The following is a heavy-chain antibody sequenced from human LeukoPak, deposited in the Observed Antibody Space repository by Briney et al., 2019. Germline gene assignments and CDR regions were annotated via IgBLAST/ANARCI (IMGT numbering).Heavy chain of an antibody. Sequence: ASVKVSCKASGYTFTGYYMHWVRQAPGQGLEWMGWINPNSGGTNYAQKFQGRVTMTRDMSTSTVYMELSSLRSEDTAVYYCARDVRGGDSGYYDYVWGSYRPTDYYYYMDVWGKGTTVTVSS. V-gene: IGHV1-2*02. J-gene: IGHJ6*03. CDR3: ARDVRGGDSGYYDYVWGSYRPTDYYYYMDV. D-gene: IGHD3-16*02. CDR2: INPNSGGT. CDR1: GYTFTGYY.